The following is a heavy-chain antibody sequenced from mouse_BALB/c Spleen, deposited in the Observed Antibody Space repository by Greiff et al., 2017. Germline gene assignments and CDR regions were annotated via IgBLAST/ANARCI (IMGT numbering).Heavy chain of an antibody. Sequence: VHVKQSGPELVKPGASVKIPCKASGYTFTDYNMDWVKQSHGKSLEWIGDINPNNGGTIYNQKFKGKATLTVDKSSSTAYMELRSLTSEDTAVYYCARPLLSYGSSYFDYWGQGTTLTVSS. CDR2: INPNNGGT. CDR1: GYTFTDYN. J-gene: IGHJ2*01. V-gene: IGHV1-18*01. D-gene: IGHD1-1*01. CDR3: ARPLLSYGSSYFDY.